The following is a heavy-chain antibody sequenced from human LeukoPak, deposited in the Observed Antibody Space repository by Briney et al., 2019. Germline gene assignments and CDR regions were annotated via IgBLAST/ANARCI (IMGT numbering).Heavy chain of an antibody. CDR1: GFTFSTYW. D-gene: IGHD3-22*01. CDR2: IKSDGST. J-gene: IGHJ1*01. V-gene: IGHV3-74*01. CDR3: ARAPSEIGGYYPEYFRH. Sequence: PGGSLRLSCAASGFTFSTYWMHWVRQAPGKGLVWVSRIKSDGSTNYADSVKRRFTISRDNAKNTVSLQMNSLRPEDTRVYYCARAPSEIGGYYPEYFRHWGQGTLVTVSS.